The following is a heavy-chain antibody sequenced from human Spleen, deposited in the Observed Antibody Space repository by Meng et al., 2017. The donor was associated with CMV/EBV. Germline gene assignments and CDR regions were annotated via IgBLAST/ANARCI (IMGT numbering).Heavy chain of an antibody. D-gene: IGHD2-8*01. V-gene: IGHV3-23*01. J-gene: IGHJ4*02. CDR2: ISGSGGST. CDR1: GFTFSIYS. CDR3: ARDDSYCTNGVCSNYFDY. Sequence: GGSLRLSCAASGFTFSIYSMNWVRQAPGKGLEWVSVISGSGGSTYYADSVKGRFTISRDNSKNTLYLQMNSLRAEDTAVYYCARDDSYCTNGVCSNYFDYWGQGTLVTVSS.